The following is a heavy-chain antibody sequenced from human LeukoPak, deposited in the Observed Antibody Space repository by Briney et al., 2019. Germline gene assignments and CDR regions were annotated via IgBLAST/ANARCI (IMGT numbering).Heavy chain of an antibody. Sequence: GASVKVSCKASGYTFTSYGISWVRQAPGQGLEWMGWISAYNGNTNYAQKLRGRVTMTTDTSTSTAYMELRSLRSDDTAVYYCAKSMYYYDSSGPSDYWGQGTLVTVSS. CDR3: AKSMYYYDSSGPSDY. J-gene: IGHJ4*02. V-gene: IGHV1-18*01. D-gene: IGHD3-22*01. CDR2: ISAYNGNT. CDR1: GYTFTSYG.